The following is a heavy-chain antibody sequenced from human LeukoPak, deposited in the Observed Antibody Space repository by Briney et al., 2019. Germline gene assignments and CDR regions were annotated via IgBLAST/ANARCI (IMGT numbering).Heavy chain of an antibody. Sequence: GGSLRLSCAASGFTFSSYAMHWVRQAPGKGLEWVAVISYDGSNKYYADPVKGRFTISRDNSKNTLYLQMNSLRAEDTAVYYCARSSRDGYNPDYWGQGTLVTVSS. CDR1: GFTFSSYA. CDR2: ISYDGSNK. CDR3: ARSSRDGYNPDY. J-gene: IGHJ4*02. D-gene: IGHD5-24*01. V-gene: IGHV3-30-3*01.